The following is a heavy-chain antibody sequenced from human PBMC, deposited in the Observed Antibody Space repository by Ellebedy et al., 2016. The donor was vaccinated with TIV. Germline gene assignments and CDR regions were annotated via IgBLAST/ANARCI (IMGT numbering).Heavy chain of an antibody. CDR1: GYTFSNYG. D-gene: IGHD3-22*01. V-gene: IGHV1-18*01. Sequence: AASVKVSCKASGYTFSNYGITWVRQAPGQGLEWMGWISADNGDTKYRQKFQGRVTMTTDTVTSTTYMELRSLRADDTAVYYCARAPMYYYDGTSRHLSGLDFDYWGQGTLVTVSS. CDR2: ISADNGDT. CDR3: ARAPMYYYDGTSRHLSGLDFDY. J-gene: IGHJ4*02.